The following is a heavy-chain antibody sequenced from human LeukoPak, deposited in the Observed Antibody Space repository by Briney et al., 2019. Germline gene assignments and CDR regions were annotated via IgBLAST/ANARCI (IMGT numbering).Heavy chain of an antibody. D-gene: IGHD3-22*01. V-gene: IGHV3-49*03. CDR1: GFTFGDYA. Sequence: PGGSLRLSCTGSGFTFGDYAMSWFRQAPGKGLEWVGFIRSKAYGGTTEYAPSVKGRVTISRDDSTNIAYLQMNTLKIEDTAVYHCARQREYYDASGYSDYWGQGSLVTVSS. CDR2: IRSKAYGGTT. J-gene: IGHJ4*02. CDR3: ARQREYYDASGYSDY.